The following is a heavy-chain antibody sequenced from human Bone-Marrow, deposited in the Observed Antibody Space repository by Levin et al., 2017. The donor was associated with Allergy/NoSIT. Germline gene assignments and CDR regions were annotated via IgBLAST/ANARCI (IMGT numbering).Heavy chain of an antibody. V-gene: IGHV3-23*01. CDR2: ISGSGDNT. CDR1: GFIFSSYT. Sequence: PAGGSLRLSCAASGFIFSSYTMSWVRQAPGKGLEWVSIISGSGDNTYYPGSVKGRFTVSRDNSKNTLSLQMNSLRAEDTAVYYCAKRVTAIKAFDDWGQGTLVTVSS. D-gene: IGHD2-21*02. CDR3: AKRVTAIKAFDD. J-gene: IGHJ4*02.